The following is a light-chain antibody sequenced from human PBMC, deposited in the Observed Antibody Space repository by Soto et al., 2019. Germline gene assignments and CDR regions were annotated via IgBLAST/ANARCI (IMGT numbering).Light chain of an antibody. CDR2: TTS. CDR3: QQSVTYPYT. CDR1: QSIAMY. Sequence: DIQMTQSPSSLSASVGDRVTITCRASQSIAMYVNWFQQKPGKAPKPLIYTTSSLQSGVPPRFSGSGSETDFTLTISRLQPEDFATYYCQQSVTYPYTFGQGTKVEIK. J-gene: IGKJ2*01. V-gene: IGKV1-39*01.